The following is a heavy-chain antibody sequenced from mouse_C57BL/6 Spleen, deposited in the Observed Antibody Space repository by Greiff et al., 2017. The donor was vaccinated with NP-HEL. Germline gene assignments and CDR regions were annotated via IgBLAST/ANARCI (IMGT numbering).Heavy chain of an antibody. CDR3: ARYGNRYYYAMDY. J-gene: IGHJ4*01. V-gene: IGHV3-8*01. D-gene: IGHD2-1*01. CDR1: GYSITSDY. CDR2: ISYSGST. Sequence: EVKVVESGPGLAKPSQTLSLTCSVTGYSITSDYWNWIRKFPGNKLEYMGYISYSGSTYYNPSLKSRISITRDTSKNQYYLQLNSVTTEDTATYYCARYGNRYYYAMDYWGQGTSVTVSS.